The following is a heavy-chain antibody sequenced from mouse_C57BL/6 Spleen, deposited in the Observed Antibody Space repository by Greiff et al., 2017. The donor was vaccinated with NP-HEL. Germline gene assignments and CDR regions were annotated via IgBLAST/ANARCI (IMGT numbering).Heavy chain of an antibody. CDR1: GYTFTSYW. CDR3: ARSDSSGYPFAY. J-gene: IGHJ3*01. Sequence: QVQLQQPGAELVKPGASVKLSCKASGYTFTSYWMHWVKQRPGQGLEWIGMIHPNSGSTNYNEKFKSKATLTVDKSSSTAYMQLSSLTSEDSAVYYCARSDSSGYPFAYWGQGTLVTVSA. D-gene: IGHD3-2*02. CDR2: IHPNSGST. V-gene: IGHV1-64*01.